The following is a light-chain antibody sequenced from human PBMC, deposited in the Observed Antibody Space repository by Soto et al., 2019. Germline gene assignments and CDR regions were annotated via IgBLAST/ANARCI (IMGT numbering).Light chain of an antibody. J-gene: IGKJ1*01. CDR1: QSVASSH. CDR3: HQYGNSPQT. CDR2: GAS. V-gene: IGKV3-20*01. Sequence: IVVSQSPGTLSLYKGERATLSCRASQSVASSHLAWYRQKPGQTPRLLIYGASSRATGIPDRISGSGSGTDFTLTINILEPEDFALYYCHQYGNSPQTFCEGTKVDVK.